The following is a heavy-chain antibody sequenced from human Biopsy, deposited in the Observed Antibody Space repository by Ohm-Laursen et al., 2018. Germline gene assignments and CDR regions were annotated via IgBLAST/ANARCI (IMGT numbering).Heavy chain of an antibody. CDR3: ARLGSLQLKNWSDP. J-gene: IGHJ5*02. Sequence: PTQTLTLTCTFSGFSLRTSGIRMSWVRQPPGKALEWLALIYWDDDKRYSPSLKSRLTITKDTSKKQVVLTMTNMDPVDTATYYCARLGSLQLKNWSDPWGQGTLVTVSS. CDR1: GFSLRTSGIR. CDR2: IYWDDDK. D-gene: IGHD3-10*01. V-gene: IGHV2-5*08.